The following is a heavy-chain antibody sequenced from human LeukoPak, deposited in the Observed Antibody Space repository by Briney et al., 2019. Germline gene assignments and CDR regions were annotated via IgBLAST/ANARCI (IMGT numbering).Heavy chain of an antibody. Sequence: GGSLRLSCAASGFTFSSYEMNWVRRAPGKGLEWVSYISSSGSTIYYADSVKGRFTISRDNAENSLYLQMNSLRAEDTAVYYCARETPPVGGSHDDYDYWGQGTLVTVSS. J-gene: IGHJ4*02. D-gene: IGHD1-26*01. CDR1: GFTFSSYE. CDR3: ARETPPVGGSHDDYDY. CDR2: ISSSGSTI. V-gene: IGHV3-48*03.